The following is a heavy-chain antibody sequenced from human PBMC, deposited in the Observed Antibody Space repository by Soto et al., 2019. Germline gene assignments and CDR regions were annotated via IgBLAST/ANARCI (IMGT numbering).Heavy chain of an antibody. J-gene: IGHJ4*02. CDR1: GYRFTSYW. Sequence: PGESLKISCKGSGYRFTSYWIGGVHQMPGKGLEWMGIIYLGDSNTRYSPSFQGQVTISADKSISTAYLQWSSLKASDTAIYYCARQEYCSSTSCYTVDSWGQGTLVTVSS. CDR2: IYLGDSNT. CDR3: ARQEYCSSTSCYTVDS. V-gene: IGHV5-51*07. D-gene: IGHD2-2*02.